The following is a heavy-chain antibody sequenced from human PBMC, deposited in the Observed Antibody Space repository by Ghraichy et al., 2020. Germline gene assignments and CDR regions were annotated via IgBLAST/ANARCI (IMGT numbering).Heavy chain of an antibody. CDR2: ISANGGNT. J-gene: IGHJ5*02. Sequence: LSLTCAASGLTFSGYVMNWVRQAPGKGLEWVSSISANGGNTYYADSVKGRFTVSRDNSKNTLYLQMNSVRAEDTAVYYCAKAWGNCSGGTCPSYNCFDPWGQGTLVTVSS. CDR3: AKAWGNCSGGTCPSYNCFDP. D-gene: IGHD2-15*01. V-gene: IGHV3-23*01. CDR1: GLTFSGYV.